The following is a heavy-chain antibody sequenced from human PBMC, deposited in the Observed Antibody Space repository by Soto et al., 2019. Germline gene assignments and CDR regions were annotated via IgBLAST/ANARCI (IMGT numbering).Heavy chain of an antibody. CDR3: ARGVAAAGMGNYYYYYGMDV. CDR1: GFTFSSYD. D-gene: IGHD6-13*01. Sequence: EVQLVESGGGLVQPGGSLRLSCAASGFTFSSYDMHWVRQATGKGLEWVSAIGTAGDTYYPGSVKGRFTISRENAKNSLYLQMNSLRAGDTAVYYCARGVAAAGMGNYYYYYGMDVWGQGTTVTVSS. V-gene: IGHV3-13*01. J-gene: IGHJ6*02. CDR2: IGTAGDT.